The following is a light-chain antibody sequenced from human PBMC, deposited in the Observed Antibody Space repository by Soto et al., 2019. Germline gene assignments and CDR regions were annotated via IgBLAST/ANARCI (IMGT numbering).Light chain of an antibody. CDR3: QQYYSYPFT. J-gene: IGKJ5*01. Sequence: EILLTQSPGTLSLSPGERATLSCRASQRVSSTYLAWYQQKPGQAPRLLIYGTSSRATGIPTRFSGSGSGTDFTLTISFLQSEDLATYYCQQYYSYPFTFGQGTRLEIK. CDR1: QRVSSTY. CDR2: GTS. V-gene: IGKV3-20*01.